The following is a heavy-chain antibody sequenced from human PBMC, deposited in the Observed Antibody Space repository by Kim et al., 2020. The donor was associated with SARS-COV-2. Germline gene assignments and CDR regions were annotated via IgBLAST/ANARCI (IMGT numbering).Heavy chain of an antibody. Sequence: SETLSLTCTVSGGSISSSSYYWGWIRQPPGKGLEWIGSIYYSGSTYYNPSLKSRVTISVDTSKNQFSLKLSSVTAADTAVYYCARSRDLGEFDYWGQGTLVTVSS. CDR1: GGSISSSSYY. V-gene: IGHV4-39*07. J-gene: IGHJ4*02. D-gene: IGHD3-16*01. CDR3: ARSRDLGEFDY. CDR2: IYYSGST.